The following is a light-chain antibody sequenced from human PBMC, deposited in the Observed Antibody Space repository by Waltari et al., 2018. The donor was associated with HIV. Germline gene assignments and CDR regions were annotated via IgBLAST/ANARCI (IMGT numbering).Light chain of an antibody. CDR2: GNS. V-gene: IGLV1-47*01. CDR1: SSNIGSNY. Sequence: QSVLTQSPSASGTPGQRVTISCSGSSSNIGSNYVYWYQQLPGTAPKLHIYGNSQRPSGVPDRFSGSKSGTSASLAISGLRSDDEADYYCAAWDDSLNALIFGGGTKLTVL. CDR3: AAWDDSLNALI. J-gene: IGLJ2*01.